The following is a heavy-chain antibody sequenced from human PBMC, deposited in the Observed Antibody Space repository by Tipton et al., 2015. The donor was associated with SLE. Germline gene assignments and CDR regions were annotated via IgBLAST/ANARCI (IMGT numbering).Heavy chain of an antibody. Sequence: TLSLTCTVSGGSISSYYWSWIRQPPGKGLEWIGKIYYSGSTNYNPSLKSRVTISVDTSKNQFSLKLSSVTAADTAVYYCAREVPEGWSGELPNWFDPWGQGPLVTVSS. J-gene: IGHJ5*02. CDR3: AREVPEGWSGELPNWFDP. V-gene: IGHV4-59*01. D-gene: IGHD3-10*01. CDR2: IYYSGST. CDR1: GGSISSYY.